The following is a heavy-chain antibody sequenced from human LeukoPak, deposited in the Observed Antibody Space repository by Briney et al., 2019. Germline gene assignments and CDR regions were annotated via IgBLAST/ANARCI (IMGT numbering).Heavy chain of an antibody. J-gene: IGHJ3*02. CDR1: GGTFSSYT. D-gene: IGHD2-8*01. V-gene: IGHV1-69*04. Sequence: VASVKVSCKASGGTFSSYTISWVRQAPGQGLEWMGRIIPILGIANYAQKFQGRVTITADKSTSTAYMELSSLRSEDTAVYYCARDWVEGYCTNGVCLDAFDIWGQGTMVTVSS. CDR3: ARDWVEGYCTNGVCLDAFDI. CDR2: IIPILGIA.